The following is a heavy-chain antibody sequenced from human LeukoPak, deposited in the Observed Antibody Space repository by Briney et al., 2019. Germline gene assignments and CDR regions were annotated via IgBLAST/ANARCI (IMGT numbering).Heavy chain of an antibody. CDR1: GFTFSSYS. CDR2: ISSSSSYI. V-gene: IGHV3-21*01. Sequence: PGGSLRLSCAAFGFTFSSYSMNWVRQAPGKGLEWVSSISSSSSYIYYADSVKGRFTISRDNAKNSLYLQMNSLRAEDTAVYYCARGGNYDYGDYDVDYWGQGTLVTVSS. D-gene: IGHD4-17*01. CDR3: ARGGNYDYGDYDVDY. J-gene: IGHJ4*02.